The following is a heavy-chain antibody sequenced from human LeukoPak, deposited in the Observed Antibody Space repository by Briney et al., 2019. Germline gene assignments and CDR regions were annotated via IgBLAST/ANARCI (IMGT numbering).Heavy chain of an antibody. J-gene: IGHJ4*02. Sequence: GGSLRLSCAASGFTFSDYYMSWIRQAPGKGLEWVSYISSSGSTIYYADSVKGRFTISRDNATNSLYLQMNSLRAEDTAVYYCARVKESGYYPYYFDYWGQGTLVTVSS. CDR2: ISSSGSTI. V-gene: IGHV3-11*04. CDR1: GFTFSDYY. CDR3: ARVKESGYYPYYFDY. D-gene: IGHD3-22*01.